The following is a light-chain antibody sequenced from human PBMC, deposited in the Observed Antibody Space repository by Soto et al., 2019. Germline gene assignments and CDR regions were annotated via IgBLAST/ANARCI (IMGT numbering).Light chain of an antibody. J-gene: IGLJ2*01. CDR2: EGS. Sequence: QSALTQPASVSGSPGQSITISCTGTSSDVGSYNLVSWYQQHPGKAPKLMIFEGSKRPSGVSNRFSSSKSGNTASLTISGLQAEDEADYYCCSYAGSSTVVVGGGTKLAVL. CDR3: CSYAGSSTVV. CDR1: SSDVGSYNL. V-gene: IGLV2-23*01.